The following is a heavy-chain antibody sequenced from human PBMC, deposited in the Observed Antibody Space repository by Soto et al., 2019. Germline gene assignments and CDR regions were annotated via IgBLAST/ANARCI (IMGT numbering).Heavy chain of an antibody. CDR1: GFTFSSYA. CDR3: AKCAYYSGWYFDL. J-gene: IGHJ2*01. D-gene: IGHD2-15*01. Sequence: EVHLLESGGGLVQPGGSLRLSCAASGFTFSSYAMSWVRQAPGKGLEWVSAISGSGGSTDYADSVKGRFTISRDNSKNMFYLQMNSLRAEDTALYYCAKCAYYSGWYFDLWGRGTLVPVSS. CDR2: ISGSGGST. V-gene: IGHV3-23*01.